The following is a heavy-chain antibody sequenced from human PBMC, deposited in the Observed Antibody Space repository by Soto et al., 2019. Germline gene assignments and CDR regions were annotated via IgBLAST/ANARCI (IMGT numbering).Heavy chain of an antibody. CDR3: AKGGAVKLPRYNWFDP. J-gene: IGHJ5*02. CDR1: GFNFSSYA. Sequence: EVQLLESGGGLVQPGGSLRLSCAASGFNFSSYAMNWVRQAPGKGLEWVSGISVSGTYTYYAESVKGRFTISRDNSKSTLYLQMNSLRAEDTAVYYCAKGGAVKLPRYNWFDPWGQGVLVTFSS. D-gene: IGHD2-15*01. V-gene: IGHV3-23*01. CDR2: ISVSGTYT.